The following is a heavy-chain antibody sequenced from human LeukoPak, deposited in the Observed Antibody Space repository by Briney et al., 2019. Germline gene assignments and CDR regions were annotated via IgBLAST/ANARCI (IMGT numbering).Heavy chain of an antibody. J-gene: IGHJ4*02. D-gene: IGHD6-13*01. V-gene: IGHV1-2*02. CDR1: GYTFTSYG. CDR2: INPSSGGT. CDR3: ARQSPLYSSSWYNRLGEYYFDY. Sequence: ASVKVSCKASGYTFTSYGISWVRQAPGQGLEWMGWINPSSGGTNYAQKFQGRVTMTRDTSISTAYMELRSLRSDDTAVYYCARQSPLYSSSWYNRLGEYYFDYWGQGTLVTVSS.